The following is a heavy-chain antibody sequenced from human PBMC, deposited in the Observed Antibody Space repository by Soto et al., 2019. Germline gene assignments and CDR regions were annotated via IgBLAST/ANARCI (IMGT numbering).Heavy chain of an antibody. J-gene: IGHJ4*02. Sequence: SETLSLTCTVSGGSISSGGYYWSWIRQHPGKGLEWIGYIYYSGSTYYNPSLKSRVTISVDTSKNQFSLKLSSVTAADTAVYYCARGGGGSYISFFEYWGQGTLVTVSS. CDR3: ARGGGGSYISFFEY. CDR2: IYYSGST. CDR1: GGSISSGGYY. V-gene: IGHV4-31*03. D-gene: IGHD1-26*01.